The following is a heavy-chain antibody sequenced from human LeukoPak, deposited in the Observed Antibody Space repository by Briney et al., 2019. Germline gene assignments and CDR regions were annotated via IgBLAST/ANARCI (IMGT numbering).Heavy chain of an antibody. CDR3: ARDSRYCSGGICQLRFDY. CDR2: LSYGGGT. D-gene: IGHD2-15*01. J-gene: IGHJ4*02. V-gene: IGHV4-34*01. Sequence: SETLSLTCAVYGGSFSGYYWGWIRQPPGKELEWIGSLSYGGGTYYNPSLKTRVTISMDTSKNHFSLRLSSVTAADTALYFCARDSRYCSGGICQLRFDYWGQGILVTVSS. CDR1: GGSFSGYY.